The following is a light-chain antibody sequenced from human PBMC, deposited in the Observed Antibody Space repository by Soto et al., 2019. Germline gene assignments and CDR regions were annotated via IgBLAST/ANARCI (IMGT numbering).Light chain of an antibody. CDR3: QKYNNWLRT. Sequence: EILMTQSPATLSVSPGERTTLACRASQSVGSNLAWYQQKPGQAPRLLIYAASTRASGVPARFSGSGSGTEFTLTISSLQSEDFAVYYCQKYNNWLRTFGHGTKVEIK. CDR1: QSVGSN. J-gene: IGKJ1*01. V-gene: IGKV3-15*01. CDR2: AAS.